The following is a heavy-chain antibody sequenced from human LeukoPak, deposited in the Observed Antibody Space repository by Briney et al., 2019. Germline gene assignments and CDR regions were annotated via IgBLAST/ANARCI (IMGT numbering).Heavy chain of an antibody. D-gene: IGHD3-16*01. Sequence: GGSLRLSCAASGFTFSTYAMHWVRQAPGKGREWVAVILFDGSNKYYADSVKGRFTTSTDNSKNTLYLRISTLRADDRAVYYCARPDRTGALGRFRMRSDAFYIWGQGRMVTVSS. CDR1: GFTFSTYA. J-gene: IGHJ3*02. V-gene: IGHV3-30*04. CDR3: ARPDRTGALGRFRMRSDAFYI. CDR2: ILFDGSNK.